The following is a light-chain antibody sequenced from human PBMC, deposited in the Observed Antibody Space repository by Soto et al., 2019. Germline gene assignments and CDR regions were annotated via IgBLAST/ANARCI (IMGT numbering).Light chain of an antibody. Sequence: QSALTQPRSVSGSPGQSVTISCTGASGDVGGYNFVSWYQQHPGKAPTLMIFDVSQRPSGVPDRFSGSKSGNTASLTISGLPADEEADYYCCYDGGSYTWVFGGGTKLNVL. CDR2: DVS. J-gene: IGLJ3*02. CDR3: CYDGGSYTWV. V-gene: IGLV2-11*01. CDR1: SGDVGGYNF.